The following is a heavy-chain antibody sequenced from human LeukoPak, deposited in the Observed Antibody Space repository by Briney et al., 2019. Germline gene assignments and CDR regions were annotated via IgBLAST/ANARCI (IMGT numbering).Heavy chain of an antibody. D-gene: IGHD3-22*01. CDR1: GFTFSDYW. Sequence: PGGSLRLSCAAAGFTFSDYWMSWVRQAPGKGLEWVSAISGSGGSTYYADSVKGRFTISRDNSKNTLYLQMNSLRAEDTAVYYCAKEGRRITMIVVVKVRGAFDIWGQGTMVTVSS. V-gene: IGHV3-23*01. CDR3: AKEGRRITMIVVVKVRGAFDI. J-gene: IGHJ3*02. CDR2: ISGSGGST.